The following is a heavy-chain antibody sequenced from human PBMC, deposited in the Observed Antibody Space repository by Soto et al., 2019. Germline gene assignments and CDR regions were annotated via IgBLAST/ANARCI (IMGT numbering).Heavy chain of an antibody. CDR3: VIRGHPYQNPTYYYCGMDV. J-gene: IGHJ6*02. V-gene: IGHV1-18*01. CDR2: SSAYNGNT. D-gene: IGHD3-16*01. CDR1: GYTFTSYG. Sequence: QVQLVQSGAEVKKPGASVKVSCKASGYTFTSYGISWVRQAPGQGLEWMGWSSAYNGNTNYAKKLQGIVTMTTDTTTSTAYMELRSLRSDDTAVYYCVIRGHPYQNPTYYYCGMDVWGQGTTVTVSS.